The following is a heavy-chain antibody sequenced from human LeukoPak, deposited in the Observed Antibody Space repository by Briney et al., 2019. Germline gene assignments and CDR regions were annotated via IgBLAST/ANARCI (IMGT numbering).Heavy chain of an antibody. J-gene: IGHJ5*02. D-gene: IGHD2-21*01. CDR1: GFTVRNNY. Sequence: GESLRLSCAASGFTVRNNYMSWVRRAAGKGLEWVALIYSVGSTYYADSVKGRFTISRDNSKNTLHLQMNSLRAEDTAVYYCVRNSGELGAWGQGTLVTVSS. V-gene: IGHV3-53*01. CDR3: VRNSGELGA. CDR2: IYSVGST.